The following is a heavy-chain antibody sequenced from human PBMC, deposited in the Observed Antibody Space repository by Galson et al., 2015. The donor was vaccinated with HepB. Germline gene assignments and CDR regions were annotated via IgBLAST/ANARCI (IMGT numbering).Heavy chain of an antibody. CDR3: AREAYCGGDCYSFGY. Sequence: ETLSLTCTVSGGSISSYYWSWIRQPPGKGLEWIGYIYYSGSTNYNPSLKSRVTISVDTSKNQFSLKLSSVIAADTAVYYCAREAYCGGDCYSFGYWGQGTLVTVSS. V-gene: IGHV4-59*12. J-gene: IGHJ4*02. CDR1: GGSISSYY. D-gene: IGHD2-21*02. CDR2: IYYSGST.